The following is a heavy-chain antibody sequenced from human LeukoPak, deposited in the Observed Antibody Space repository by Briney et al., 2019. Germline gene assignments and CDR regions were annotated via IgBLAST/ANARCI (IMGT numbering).Heavy chain of an antibody. Sequence: SETLSLTCTVSGDSVSSGTYYWSWVRQPLGKGLEWIGFISYSGSTNYNPSLKSRITISVDMSKNQFSLKVRSVTAADTAVYYCARGPYVWGQGTMVTVSS. CDR1: GDSVSSGTYY. CDR3: ARGPYV. CDR2: ISYSGST. V-gene: IGHV4-61*01. J-gene: IGHJ3*01.